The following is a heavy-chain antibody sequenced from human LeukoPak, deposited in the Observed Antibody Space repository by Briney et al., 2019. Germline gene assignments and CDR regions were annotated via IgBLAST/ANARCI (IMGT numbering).Heavy chain of an antibody. Sequence: PSETLSFTCAVYGGSFSGYYWSWIRQPPGKGLEWIGEINHSGSTNYNPSLKSRVTISVDTSKNQFSLKLSSVTAADTAVYYCARGLGSGPYLETYYYDSHESWGQGTLVTVSS. CDR1: GGSFSGYY. CDR3: ARGLGSGPYLETYYYDSHES. J-gene: IGHJ4*02. V-gene: IGHV4-34*01. D-gene: IGHD3-22*01. CDR2: INHSGST.